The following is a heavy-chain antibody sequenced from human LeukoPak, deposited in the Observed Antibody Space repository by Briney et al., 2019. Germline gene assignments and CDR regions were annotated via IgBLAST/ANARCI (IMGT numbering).Heavy chain of an antibody. CDR3: ARRRGYCSGGSCYYYYYYMDV. CDR1: GGSFSGYY. Sequence: SETLSLTCAVYGGSFSGYYWSWIRQPSGKGLEWIGEINHSGSTNYNPSLKSRVTISVDTSKNQFSLKLSSVTAADTAVYYCARRRGYCSGGSCYYYYYYMDVWGKGTTVTISS. D-gene: IGHD2-15*01. CDR2: INHSGST. V-gene: IGHV4-34*01. J-gene: IGHJ6*03.